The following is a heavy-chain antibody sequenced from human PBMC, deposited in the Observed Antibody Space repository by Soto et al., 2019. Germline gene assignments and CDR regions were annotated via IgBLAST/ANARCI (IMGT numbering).Heavy chain of an antibody. CDR2: IWYDGSNK. CDR1: GFTFSSYG. Sequence: GGSLRLSCAASGFTFSSYGMHWVRQAPGKGLEWVAVIWYDGSNKYYADSVKGRFTISRDNSKNTLYLQMNSLRAEDTAVYYCARDQEGNNWFDPWGQGTLVTVSS. CDR3: ARDQEGNNWFDP. J-gene: IGHJ5*02. V-gene: IGHV3-33*01.